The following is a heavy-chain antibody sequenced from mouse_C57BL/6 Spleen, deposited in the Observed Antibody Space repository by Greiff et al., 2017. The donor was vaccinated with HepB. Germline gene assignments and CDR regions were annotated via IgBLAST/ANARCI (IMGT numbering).Heavy chain of an antibody. V-gene: IGHV1-15*01. CDR1: GYTFTDYE. D-gene: IGHD1-1*01. J-gene: IGHJ1*03. CDR3: TRLRTRGWYFDV. Sequence: QVQLQQSGAELVRPGASVTLSCKASGYTFTDYEMHWVKQTPVHGLEWIGAIDPETGGTAYNQKFKGKAILTADKSSSTAYMELRSLTSEDSAVYYCTRLRTRGWYFDVWGTGTTVTVSS. CDR2: IDPETGGT.